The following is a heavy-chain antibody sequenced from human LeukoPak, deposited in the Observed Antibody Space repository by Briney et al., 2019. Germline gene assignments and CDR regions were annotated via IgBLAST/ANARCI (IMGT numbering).Heavy chain of an antibody. CDR3: ARDGGRDSTSWYYY. Sequence: PGGSLRLSCAASGFTFRDYHMGWIRQAPGKGLEWVAYIVGSSSYTNYADSVKGRFTISRDNGENSLYLHMNSLRDEDTAVYYCARDGGRDSTSWYYYWGQGSLVTVSS. J-gene: IGHJ4*02. CDR1: GFTFRDYH. D-gene: IGHD6-13*01. CDR2: IVGSSSYT. V-gene: IGHV3-11*06.